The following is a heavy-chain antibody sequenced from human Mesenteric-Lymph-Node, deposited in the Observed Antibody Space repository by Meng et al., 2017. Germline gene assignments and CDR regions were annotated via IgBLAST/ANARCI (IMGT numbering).Heavy chain of an antibody. CDR2: IYHSGGT. CDR1: GGSISISTW. CDR3: ARDPYATGWAG. Sequence: QVQLQESGPGLVKPSGTLSLTCAVSGGSISISTWWSWVRQPPGKGLEWIGEIYHSGGTNYNPSLRGRVTISLDKSKNQFSLTLRSVTAADTAVYYCARDPYATGWAGWGQGTLVTVSS. D-gene: IGHD6-19*01. J-gene: IGHJ4*02. V-gene: IGHV4-4*02.